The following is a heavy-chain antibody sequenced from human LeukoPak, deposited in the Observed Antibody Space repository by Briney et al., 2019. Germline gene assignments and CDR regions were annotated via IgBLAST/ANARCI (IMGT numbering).Heavy chain of an antibody. J-gene: IGHJ4*02. CDR2: IWHDGSYK. D-gene: IGHD6-19*01. CDR1: GFTFSSDA. CDR3: ASGDYDSGWQLDF. Sequence: GRSLRLSCAASGFTFSSDAMHWVRQAPGKGLEWAAVIWHDGSYKYYGDSVKGRFTISRDNSKNTVYLQMNSLRAEDSAVYYCASGDYDSGWQLDFWGQGTLVTVSS. V-gene: IGHV3-33*08.